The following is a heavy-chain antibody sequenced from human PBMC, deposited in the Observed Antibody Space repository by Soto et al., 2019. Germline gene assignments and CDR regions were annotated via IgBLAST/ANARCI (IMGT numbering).Heavy chain of an antibody. V-gene: IGHV3-74*01. Sequence: EVQLVESGGGLVQPGGSLRLSCAASGLIFSNYKMHWVRQAPGKGLVWVSRINTDGSIIDYADSVKGRFTVSRANAKNTLYLQMNSLRADDTAVYYCARDTDGLHYWGQGTLVTVSS. CDR3: ARDTDGLHY. CDR1: GLIFSNYK. CDR2: INTDGSII. J-gene: IGHJ4*02.